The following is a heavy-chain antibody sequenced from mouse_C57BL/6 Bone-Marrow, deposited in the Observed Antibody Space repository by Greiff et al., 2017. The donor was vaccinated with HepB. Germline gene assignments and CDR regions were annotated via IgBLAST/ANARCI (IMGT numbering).Heavy chain of an antibody. CDR2: IYPGSGST. D-gene: IGHD2-3*01. Sequence: QVQLQQSGAELVKPGASVKMSCKASGYTFTSYWITWVKQRPGQGLEWIGDIYPGSGSTNYNEKFKSKATLTLDTSSSTAYMRLSSLTSEDSAVYYCAREDGYFLYYFDYWGQGTTLTVSS. CDR1: GYTFTSYW. J-gene: IGHJ2*01. V-gene: IGHV1-55*01. CDR3: AREDGYFLYYFDY.